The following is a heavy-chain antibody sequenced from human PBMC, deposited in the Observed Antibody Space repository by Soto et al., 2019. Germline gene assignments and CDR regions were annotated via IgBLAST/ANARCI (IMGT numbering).Heavy chain of an antibody. Sequence: SETLSLTCTVSGHSIRTSSYYGGWIRQSPGKGLEWIGSLHYSGTIYYNPSLKSRVTMYVDTSKNQFSLRADSVTAADTAIYYCARHDWSRFYGMDVWGQGTTVTVSS. V-gene: IGHV4-39*01. J-gene: IGHJ6*02. D-gene: IGHD2-2*01. CDR2: LHYSGTI. CDR3: ARHDWSRFYGMDV. CDR1: GHSIRTSSYY.